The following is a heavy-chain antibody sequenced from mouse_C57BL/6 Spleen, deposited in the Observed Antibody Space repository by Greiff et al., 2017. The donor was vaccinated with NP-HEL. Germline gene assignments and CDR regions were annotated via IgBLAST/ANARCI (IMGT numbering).Heavy chain of an antibody. Sequence: QVQLQQSGAELVKPGASVKMSCKASGYTFTSYWITWVKQRPGQGLEWIGDIYPGSGSTNYYEKFKSQATLTVDTSSSPAYMQLSSLTSEDSAVYYCARSKDYAWFAYWGQGTLVTVSA. CDR3: ARSKDYAWFAY. D-gene: IGHD2-4*01. J-gene: IGHJ3*01. CDR2: IYPGSGST. CDR1: GYTFTSYW. V-gene: IGHV1-55*01.